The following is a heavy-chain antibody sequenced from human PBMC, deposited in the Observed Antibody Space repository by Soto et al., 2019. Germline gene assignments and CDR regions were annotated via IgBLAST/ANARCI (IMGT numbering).Heavy chain of an antibody. J-gene: IGHJ6*01. Sequence: GGALRLSCAASGFTFSDYYMIWIRQAPGKGLEWVSYISSSGNSIYYADSVKGRFTISRDSAKNSLYLQMNSLRAEDTAVYYCARDYSDSSGFFGDYYGMDVWGQGTTVTVSS. CDR3: ARDYSDSSGFFGDYYGMDV. V-gene: IGHV3-11*01. D-gene: IGHD3-22*01. CDR1: GFTFSDYY. CDR2: ISSSGNSI.